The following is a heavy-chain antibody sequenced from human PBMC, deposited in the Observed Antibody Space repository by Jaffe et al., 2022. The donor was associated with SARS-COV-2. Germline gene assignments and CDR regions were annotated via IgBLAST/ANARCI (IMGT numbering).Heavy chain of an antibody. V-gene: IGHV3-23*04. CDR1: GFTFSSYW. J-gene: IGHJ4*02. CDR2: IRDSGINT. D-gene: IGHD2-15*01. CDR3: ARIYCSGGGCYQFDY. Sequence: EVQLVESGGGLVQPGGSLRLSCAASGFTFSSYWMSWVRQAPGKGLKWISTIRDSGINTFYADSVKGRFTISRDTSKNTVYLQMNSLGADDTAIYYCARIYCSGGGCYQFDYWGQGTLVTVSS.